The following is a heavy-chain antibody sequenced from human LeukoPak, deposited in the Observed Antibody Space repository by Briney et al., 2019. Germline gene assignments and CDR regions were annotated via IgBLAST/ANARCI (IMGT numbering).Heavy chain of an antibody. J-gene: IGHJ4*02. CDR1: GGSMTNYY. CDR2: IYYSGNT. Sequence: PSETLSLTCTVSGGSMTNYYWSWIRQPPGKGLEWIGYIYYSGNTNYNPSLKSRVTISVDTSKNQFSLKLSSVTAADTAVYYCARGRTYYDSTGYYYWGRGTLVTVSP. D-gene: IGHD3-22*01. V-gene: IGHV4-59*01. CDR3: ARGRTYYDSTGYYY.